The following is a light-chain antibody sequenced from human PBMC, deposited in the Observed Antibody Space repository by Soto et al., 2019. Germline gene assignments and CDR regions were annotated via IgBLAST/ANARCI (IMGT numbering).Light chain of an antibody. V-gene: IGKV3-11*01. J-gene: IGKJ3*01. Sequence: EIVLTQSPATLSLSPGERATLSCRASQSVSSYLAWYQQKPGQAPRLLIYDASNRATGIPARFSGSGSGTDFTLTISSLELEDFAVYSWKQVGNWPPGFTFGPGTKVDIK. CDR1: QSVSSY. CDR2: DAS. CDR3: KQVGNWPPGFT.